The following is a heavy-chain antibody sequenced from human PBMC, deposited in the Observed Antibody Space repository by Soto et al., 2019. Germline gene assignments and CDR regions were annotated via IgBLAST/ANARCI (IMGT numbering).Heavy chain of an antibody. CDR1: GFTFSSYA. Sequence: GGSLRLSCAASGFTFSSYAMSWVRQAPGKGLEWVSAISGSGGSTYYADSVKGRFTISRDNSKNTLYLQMNSRRAEDTAVYYCAKSRPGLGYCSSTSCSQPYYYMDVWGKGTTVTVSS. V-gene: IGHV3-23*01. D-gene: IGHD2-2*01. J-gene: IGHJ6*03. CDR2: ISGSGGST. CDR3: AKSRPGLGYCSSTSCSQPYYYMDV.